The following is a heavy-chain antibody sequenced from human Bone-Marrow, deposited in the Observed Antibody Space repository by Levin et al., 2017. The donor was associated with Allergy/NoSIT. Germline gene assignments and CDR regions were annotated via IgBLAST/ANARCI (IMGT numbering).Heavy chain of an antibody. V-gene: IGHV1-46*01. CDR3: ARLCGSHDCTNGVCYTYWDY. D-gene: IGHD2-8*01. J-gene: IGHJ4*02. Sequence: ASVKVSCKASGYTFTSYYMHWVRQAPGQGLEWMGIINPSGGSTSYAQKFQGRVTMTRDTSTSTVYMELSSLRSEDTAVYYCARLCGSHDCTNGVCYTYWDYWGQGTLVTVSS. CDR2: INPSGGST. CDR1: GYTFTSYY.